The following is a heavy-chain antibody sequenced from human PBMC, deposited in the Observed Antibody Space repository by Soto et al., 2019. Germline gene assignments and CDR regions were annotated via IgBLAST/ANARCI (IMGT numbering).Heavy chain of an antibody. CDR2: IWYDGSNK. D-gene: IGHD2-2*02. CDR1: GFTFSSYG. V-gene: IGHV3-33*01. Sequence: GGSLRLSCAASGFTFSSYGMHWVRQAPGKGLEWVAVIWYDGSNKYYADSVKGRFTISRDNSKNTLYLQMNSLRAEDTAVYYCARDGYCSSTSCHNTPYYYYMDVWGKGTTVTVSS. CDR3: ARDGYCSSTSCHNTPYYYYMDV. J-gene: IGHJ6*03.